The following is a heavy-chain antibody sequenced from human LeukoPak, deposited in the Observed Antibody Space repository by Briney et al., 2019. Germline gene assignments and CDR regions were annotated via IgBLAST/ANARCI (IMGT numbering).Heavy chain of an antibody. CDR1: GFTFSSYG. D-gene: IGHD3-16*01. J-gene: IGHJ4*02. V-gene: IGHV3-30*02. CDR3: AKGDSTSPGGGY. CDR2: IRSDGSSK. Sequence: GGSLRLSCAASGFTFSSYGMHWVRQAPGKGLEWVAFIRSDGSSKYYVDSVKGRFTISRDNSKNTLYRQMNSLRVEDTAVYYCAKGDSTSPGGGYWGQGTLVTVSS.